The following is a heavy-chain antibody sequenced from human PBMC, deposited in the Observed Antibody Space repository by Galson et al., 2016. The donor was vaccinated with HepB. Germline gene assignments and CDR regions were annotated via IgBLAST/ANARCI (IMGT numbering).Heavy chain of an antibody. Sequence: SLRLSCAASGFTFSSYGMHWVRQAPGKGLEWVAVIWYDGSNKHYADSVKGRFTISRGNSKNTLYMQMNSLRAEDTAVYDCAKGGERRGVYYYYSMDVWGQGTTVTVSS. CDR1: GFTFSSYG. V-gene: IGHV3-33*03. J-gene: IGHJ6*02. D-gene: IGHD3-10*01. CDR3: AKGGERRGVYYYYSMDV. CDR2: IWYDGSNK.